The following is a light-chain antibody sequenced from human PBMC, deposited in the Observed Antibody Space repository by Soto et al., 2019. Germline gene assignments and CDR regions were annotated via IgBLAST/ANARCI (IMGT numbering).Light chain of an antibody. J-gene: IGKJ1*01. CDR2: LGS. CDR1: QSLLQTNGYNY. CDR3: MQALQTPWA. Sequence: DIVMTQYPLSLPVTPGEPASISCRSSQSLLQTNGYNYLDWYLQKPGQSPQLLIYLGSNRASGVPDRFSGSGSGTDFTLKISRVEAEDVGVYYCMQALQTPWAFGQGTKVAIK. V-gene: IGKV2-28*01.